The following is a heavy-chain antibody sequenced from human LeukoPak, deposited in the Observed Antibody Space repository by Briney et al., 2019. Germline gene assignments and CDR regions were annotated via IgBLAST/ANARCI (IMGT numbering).Heavy chain of an antibody. J-gene: IGHJ3*02. CDR3: AGGSLRGDDILTGYYTRAYHDALDI. Sequence: SSETLSLTCTVSGGSISSSSYYWGWIRQPPGKGLEWIGSIYYSGSTYYNPSLKSRVAISVDTSKNQFSLKLSSVTAADTAVYYCAGGSLRGDDILTGYYTRAYHDALDIWGQGTMVTVSS. D-gene: IGHD3-9*01. CDR2: IYYSGST. V-gene: IGHV4-39*07. CDR1: GGSISSSSYY.